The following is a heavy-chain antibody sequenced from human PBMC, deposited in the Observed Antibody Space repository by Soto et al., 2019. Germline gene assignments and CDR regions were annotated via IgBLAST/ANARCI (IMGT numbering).Heavy chain of an antibody. J-gene: IGHJ4*02. CDR2: IYYSGST. CDR1: GGSISSSSYY. V-gene: IGHV4-39*01. D-gene: IGHD3-10*01. CDR3: ARHGRSGYYGSGSYDY. Sequence: SETLSLTCTVSGGSISSSSYYWGWIRQPPGKGLEWIGSIYYSGSTYYNPSLKSRVTISVDTSKNQFSLKLSSVTAADTAVYYCARHGRSGYYGSGSYDYWGQGTLVTVSS.